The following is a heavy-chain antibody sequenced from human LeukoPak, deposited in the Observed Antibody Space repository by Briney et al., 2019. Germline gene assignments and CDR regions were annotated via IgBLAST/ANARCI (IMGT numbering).Heavy chain of an antibody. CDR1: GGSISNYY. J-gene: IGHJ3*02. V-gene: IGHV4-59*08. CDR3: ARHAYYYDRSGSYEAFDI. CDR2: IYYDGST. D-gene: IGHD3-22*01. Sequence: SETLSLTCTVSGGSISNYYWNWIRQPPGKGLEWIGYIYYDGSTNYKPSLKSRVTISVDTSKNQFSLKLSSVTAADTAVYYCARHAYYYDRSGSYEAFDIWGQGTMVTVSS.